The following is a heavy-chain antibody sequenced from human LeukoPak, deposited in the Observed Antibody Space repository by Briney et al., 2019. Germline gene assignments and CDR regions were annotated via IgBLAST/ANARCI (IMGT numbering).Heavy chain of an antibody. Sequence: GGSLRLSCAASGFTFSTYAVNWVRQAPGKGLEWVSTISGSVDSTYYADSVKGRFTISRDNSKDTLYLQMSSVRLDDTAVYYCARDRGRYYDSRGFYWGYYFDSWGQGILVTVSS. D-gene: IGHD3-22*01. V-gene: IGHV3-23*01. CDR1: GFTFSTYA. J-gene: IGHJ4*02. CDR3: ARDRGRYYDSRGFYWGYYFDS. CDR2: ISGSVDST.